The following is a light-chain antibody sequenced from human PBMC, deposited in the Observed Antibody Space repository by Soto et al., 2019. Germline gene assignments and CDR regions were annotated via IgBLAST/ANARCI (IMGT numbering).Light chain of an antibody. CDR2: WAS. CDR1: QSVLYTAINKSY. J-gene: IGKJ1*01. V-gene: IGKV4-1*01. CDR3: HQYYSTPWT. Sequence: VMTQSPDSLSLFLGERATIDCKSSQSVLYTAINKSYLAWYQQKPGQSPKLLIYWASIRDSGVPDRFSGSGSRTDFTLTISSLQAEDVAVYFCHQYYSTPWTFGQGTKVEIK.